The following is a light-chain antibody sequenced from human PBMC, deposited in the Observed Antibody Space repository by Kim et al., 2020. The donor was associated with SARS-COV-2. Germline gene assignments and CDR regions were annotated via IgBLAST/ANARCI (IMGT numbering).Light chain of an antibody. CDR2: VAS. V-gene: IGKV3-20*01. CDR1: HSVISGY. Sequence: SPGERTAPPCSAKHSVISGYVACYQQKPGQAPRRLIYVASSRATGIPDRFSGSGSGTDFTLTISRLEPEDFAVYYCQQYGSSPYTFGQGTKVDIK. J-gene: IGKJ2*01. CDR3: QQYGSSPYT.